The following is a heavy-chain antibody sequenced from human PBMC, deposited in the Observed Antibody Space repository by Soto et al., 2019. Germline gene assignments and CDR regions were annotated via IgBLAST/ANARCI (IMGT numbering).Heavy chain of an antibody. J-gene: IGHJ4*02. Sequence: EVQLLESGGGLVQPGGSLRLSCAASGFTFSGYAMSWVCQAPGKGLEWVSAISGSGGSTYYADSVKGRFTISRDNSKNTLYLQMNSLRAEDTAVYYCAKDAITDYIWGSYRLEYFDYWGQGTLVTVSS. CDR2: ISGSGGST. CDR3: AKDAITDYIWGSYRLEYFDY. D-gene: IGHD3-16*02. CDR1: GFTFSGYA. V-gene: IGHV3-23*01.